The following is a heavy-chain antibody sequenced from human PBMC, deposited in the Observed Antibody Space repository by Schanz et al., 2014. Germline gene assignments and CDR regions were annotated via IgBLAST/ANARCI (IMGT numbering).Heavy chain of an antibody. CDR2: ISGSGAST. CDR1: GFTFRNYG. V-gene: IGHV3-23*01. J-gene: IGHJ4*02. D-gene: IGHD3-10*01. Sequence: EVQLLESGGGLVQPGGSLRLSCVASGFTFRNYGMSWVRQAPGQGLEWVSAISGSGASTYYADSVKGRFTISRDNSKNTLYLQMNSLRAEDTAVYYCAKDQGSYGSGSYSYFDYWGQGTLATVSS. CDR3: AKDQGSYGSGSYSYFDY.